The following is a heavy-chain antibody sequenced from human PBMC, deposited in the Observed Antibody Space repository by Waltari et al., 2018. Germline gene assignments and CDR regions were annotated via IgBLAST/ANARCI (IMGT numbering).Heavy chain of an antibody. CDR2: IYYSGST. V-gene: IGHV4-59*12. CDR1: GGSISSYY. CDR3: ARAAYSSGLYYFDY. J-gene: IGHJ4*02. D-gene: IGHD6-19*01. Sequence: QVQLQESGPGLVKPSETLSLTCTVSGGSISSYYWSWIRQPPGKGLEWIGYIYYSGSTNYNPSLKSRVTISVDKSKNQFSLKLSSVTAADTAVYYCARAAYSSGLYYFDYWGQGTLVTVSS.